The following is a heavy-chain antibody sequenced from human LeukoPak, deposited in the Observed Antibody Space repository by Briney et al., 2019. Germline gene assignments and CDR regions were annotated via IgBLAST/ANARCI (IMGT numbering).Heavy chain of an antibody. CDR3: ARGSPQITMIVVAAYYFDY. Sequence: SQTLSLTCTVSGGSISSGGYYWSWIRQPPGKGLEWIGEINHSGSTNYNPSLKSRVTISVDTSKSQFSLKLSSVTAADTAVYYCARGSPQITMIVVAAYYFDYWGQGTLVTVSS. D-gene: IGHD3-22*01. V-gene: IGHV4-30-2*01. J-gene: IGHJ4*02. CDR1: GGSISSGGYY. CDR2: INHSGST.